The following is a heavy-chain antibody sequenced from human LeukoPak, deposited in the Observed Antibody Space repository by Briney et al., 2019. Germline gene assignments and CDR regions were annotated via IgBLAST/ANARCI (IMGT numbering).Heavy chain of an antibody. CDR2: INWNGGST. Sequence: GGSLRLSCAASGFTFDDYGMSWVRQAPGKGLEWVSGINWNGGSTGYADSVKGRFTISRDNAKNSRYLQMNRLRAEDTALYYCARDSGYGGYWNYGYDYWGQGTLVTVSS. D-gene: IGHD1-7*01. CDR3: ARDSGYGGYWNYGYDY. J-gene: IGHJ4*02. V-gene: IGHV3-20*04. CDR1: GFTFDDYG.